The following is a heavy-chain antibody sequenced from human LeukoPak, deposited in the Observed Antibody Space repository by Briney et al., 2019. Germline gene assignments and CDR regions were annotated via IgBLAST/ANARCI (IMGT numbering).Heavy chain of an antibody. CDR1: GFTFSDYN. Sequence: GGSLRLSCLASGFTFSDYNFNWVRQAPGKGLEWVSAISHNGGDTYYADSVKGRFAISRDNSNNILYLQMDSLRPEDTAVYYCVKDAMAVAIFDYWGQGTLVTVSS. CDR3: VKDAMAVAIFDY. CDR2: ISHNGGDT. V-gene: IGHV3-23*01. J-gene: IGHJ4*02. D-gene: IGHD6-19*01.